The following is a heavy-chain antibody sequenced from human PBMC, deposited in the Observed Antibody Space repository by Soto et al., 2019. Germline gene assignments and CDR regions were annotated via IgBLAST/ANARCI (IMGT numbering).Heavy chain of an antibody. Sequence: ASVKVSCKVSGYTLNELSIHWVRQAPGKGLEWMGGFDPEDGETVYAQKFQGRVTMTEDTSTDTANIELSRLRSDDTAVYYCERDRGISWFDPWGQGTLVTVSS. V-gene: IGHV1-24*01. J-gene: IGHJ5*02. CDR3: ERDRGISWFDP. CDR2: FDPEDGET. CDR1: GYTLNELS. D-gene: IGHD3-10*01.